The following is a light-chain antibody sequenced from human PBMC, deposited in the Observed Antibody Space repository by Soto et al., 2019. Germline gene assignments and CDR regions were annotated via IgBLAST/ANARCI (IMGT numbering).Light chain of an antibody. CDR3: QQHDSSPWT. V-gene: IGKV3-20*01. J-gene: IGKJ1*01. CDR1: QSVSSSY. CDR2: GAS. Sequence: EIVLTQSPGTLSLSPGDRATLSCRASQSVSSSYLAWYQQKPGQAPRVLIYGASSRATRIPDRFSGSGSGKDFPLTINSLESEDFAVYYCQQHDSSPWTFGKGTKVDIK.